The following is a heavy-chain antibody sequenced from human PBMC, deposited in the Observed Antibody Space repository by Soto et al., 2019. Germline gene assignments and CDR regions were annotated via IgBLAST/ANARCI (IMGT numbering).Heavy chain of an antibody. V-gene: IGHV3-30-3*01. Sequence: QVQLVESGGGVVQPGRSLRLSCAASGFTFSSYAMHWVRQAPGKGLEWVAVISYDGSNKYYADSVKGRFTISRDNSQNTLYRQMHSLRAEDTAVYYCARDRAMYSSGWYGWFDPWGQGTLVTVSS. CDR3: ARDRAMYSSGWYGWFDP. CDR2: ISYDGSNK. CDR1: GFTFSSYA. J-gene: IGHJ5*02. D-gene: IGHD6-19*01.